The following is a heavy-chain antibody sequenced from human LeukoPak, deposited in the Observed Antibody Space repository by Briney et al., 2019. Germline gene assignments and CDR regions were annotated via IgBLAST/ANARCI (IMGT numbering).Heavy chain of an antibody. CDR3: ARDVGGSLDY. CDR1: GFTFSTYW. CDR2: IKGDESAK. V-gene: IGHV3-7*01. Sequence: GGSLRLSCAASGFTFSTYWMAWVRQAPGKGLGWVANIKGDESAKHQADSVKGRFTISRDNAQNSVYLQMTSLRGEDTAVYYCARDVGGSLDYWGQGNLVTVSS. D-gene: IGHD1-26*01. J-gene: IGHJ4*02.